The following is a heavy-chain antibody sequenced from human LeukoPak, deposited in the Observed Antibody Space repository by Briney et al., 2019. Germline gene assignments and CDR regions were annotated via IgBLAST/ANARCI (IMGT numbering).Heavy chain of an antibody. V-gene: IGHV3-30*02. CDR3: AGTVGDTVGGLGY. D-gene: IGHD1-26*01. CDR1: GFTFSSYW. Sequence: GGSLRLSCAASGFTFSSYWMSWVRQAPGKGLEWVAFIRYDGSNKYYADSVKGRFTISRDNSKNTLYLQMNSLRAEDTAVYYCAGTVGDTVGGLGYWGQGTLVTVSS. J-gene: IGHJ4*02. CDR2: IRYDGSNK.